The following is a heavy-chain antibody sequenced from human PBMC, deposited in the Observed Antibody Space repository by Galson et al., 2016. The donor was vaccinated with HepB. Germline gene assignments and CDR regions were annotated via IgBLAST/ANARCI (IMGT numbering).Heavy chain of an antibody. V-gene: IGHV3-11*06. CDR3: ARWEVLGRKLDL. J-gene: IGHJ5*02. Sequence: SLRLSCAASGFIFNDFYLSWIRQAPGKGLEWVSHISSRVGSSDSFTNYAESVKGRFTISRDDRKKTLYLQMNSLRADDTAVYYCARWEVLGRKLDLWGQGTLVTVSS. D-gene: IGHD1-1*01. CDR1: GFIFNDFY. CDR2: ISSRVGSSDSFT.